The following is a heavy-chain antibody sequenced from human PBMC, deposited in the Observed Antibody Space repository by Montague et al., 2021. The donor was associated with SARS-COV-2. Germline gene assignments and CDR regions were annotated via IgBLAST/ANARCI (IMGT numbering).Heavy chain of an antibody. D-gene: IGHD3-10*01. Sequence: SETLSLTCTVSGASIISSNWWSWLRQSPGKGLEWIGEVYHGGRVXYNPSLESRLTISMDRSRNEFSLTVSSATAADTAIYYCVRGPDYGSGTFQDWFDPWGQGTQVTVSS. CDR3: VRGPDYGSGTFQDWFDP. CDR2: VYHGGRV. V-gene: IGHV4-4*02. J-gene: IGHJ5*02. CDR1: GASIISSNW.